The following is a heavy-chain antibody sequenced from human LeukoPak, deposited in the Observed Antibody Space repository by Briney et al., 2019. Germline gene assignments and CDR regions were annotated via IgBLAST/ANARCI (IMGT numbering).Heavy chain of an antibody. J-gene: IGHJ4*02. Sequence: SSETLSLTCTVSGDSISRHYWSWIRQPPGKGLEWIGCIYCSGSTSYNPSLKSRVTMSVDTSNNQFSLKLTSMTAADTAVYFCARERLIAGATVFDYWGQGTLVTVSS. CDR2: IYCSGST. CDR1: GDSISRHY. V-gene: IGHV4-59*11. D-gene: IGHD1-26*01. CDR3: ARERLIAGATVFDY.